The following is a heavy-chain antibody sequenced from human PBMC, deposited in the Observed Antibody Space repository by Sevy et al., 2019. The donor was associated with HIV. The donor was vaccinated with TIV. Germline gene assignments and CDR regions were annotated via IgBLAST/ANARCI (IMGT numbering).Heavy chain of an antibody. CDR1: GFTFSSYG. CDR2: IWYDGSNK. CDR3: ARDRSDNWNDGSLWFDP. J-gene: IGHJ5*02. V-gene: IGHV3-33*01. D-gene: IGHD1-1*01. Sequence: GGSLRLSCAASGFTFSSYGMHWVRQAPGKGLEWEAVIWYDGSNKYYADSVKGRFTISRDNSKNTLYLQMNSLRAEDTAVYYCARDRSDNWNDGSLWFDPWGQGTLVTVSS.